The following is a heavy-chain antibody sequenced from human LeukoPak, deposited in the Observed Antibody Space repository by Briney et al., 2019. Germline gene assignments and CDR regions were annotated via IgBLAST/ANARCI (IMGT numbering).Heavy chain of an antibody. Sequence: SVKVSCKASGGTFSSYAISWVRQAPGQGLEWMGRIIPIFGTANYAQKFQGRVTITTDESTSTAYMELSSLRSEDTAVYYCARAGYDSSGYYRNFDYWGQGTLVTVSS. CDR1: GGTFSSYA. CDR2: IIPIFGTA. V-gene: IGHV1-69*05. CDR3: ARAGYDSSGYYRNFDY. J-gene: IGHJ4*02. D-gene: IGHD3-22*01.